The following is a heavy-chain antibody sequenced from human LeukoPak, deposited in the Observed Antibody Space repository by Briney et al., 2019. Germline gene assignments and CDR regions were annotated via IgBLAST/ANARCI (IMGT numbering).Heavy chain of an antibody. CDR1: GDSISSGDYY. CDR2: IASSGST. Sequence: PSETLSLTCTVSGDSISSGDYYWSWIRQPAGKGLEWIGRIASSGSTNYNPSLKSRVTISVDTSKNQFSLKLSSVTAADTAVYYCARPLRYFDWLSDAFDIWGQGTMVTVSS. J-gene: IGHJ3*02. V-gene: IGHV4-61*02. CDR3: ARPLRYFDWLSDAFDI. D-gene: IGHD3-9*01.